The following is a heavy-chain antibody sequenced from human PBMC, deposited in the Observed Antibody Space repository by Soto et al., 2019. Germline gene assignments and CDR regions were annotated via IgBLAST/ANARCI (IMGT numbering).Heavy chain of an antibody. Sequence: PGESLKISCKGCGYSFTTYWIGWVRQMPGKGLEWMGIIYPGDSDTRYSPSFQGQVTISADKSTSTAYLQWSSLKASDTAMYYCARRDDSPTAEYFQHWGQGTLVTVSS. D-gene: IGHD2-21*01. V-gene: IGHV5-51*01. CDR3: ARRDDSPTAEYFQH. J-gene: IGHJ1*01. CDR1: GYSFTTYW. CDR2: IYPGDSDT.